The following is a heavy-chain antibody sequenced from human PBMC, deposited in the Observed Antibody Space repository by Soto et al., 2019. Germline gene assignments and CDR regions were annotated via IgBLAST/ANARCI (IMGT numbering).Heavy chain of an antibody. CDR1: GFTFSDYY. D-gene: IGHD2-2*01. CDR3: ARVSLDIVVVPARDYYYYMDV. J-gene: IGHJ6*03. V-gene: IGHV3-11*01. CDR2: ISSSGSTI. Sequence: GGSLRLSCAASGFTFSDYYMSWIRQAPGKGLEWVSYISSSGSTIYYADSVKGRFTISRDNAKNSLYLQMNSLRAEDTAVYYCARVSLDIVVVPARDYYYYMDVWGKGTTVTVSS.